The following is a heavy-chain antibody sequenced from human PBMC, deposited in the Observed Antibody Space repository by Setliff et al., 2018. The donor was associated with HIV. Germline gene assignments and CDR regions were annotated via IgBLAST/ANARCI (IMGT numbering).Heavy chain of an antibody. Sequence: ASETLSLTCTVYGRSFRNYYTDWIRQPPGKGRGWIGELTPSGTTRPNPSLQSRVIISLDTSKNQFSLKLTSVTAADTAMYYCAAFLVSPVTTHDYWGQGTLVTVSS. CDR2: LTPSGTT. V-gene: IGHV4-34*01. D-gene: IGHD4-17*01. CDR1: GRSFRNYY. CDR3: AAFLVSPVTTHDY. J-gene: IGHJ4*02.